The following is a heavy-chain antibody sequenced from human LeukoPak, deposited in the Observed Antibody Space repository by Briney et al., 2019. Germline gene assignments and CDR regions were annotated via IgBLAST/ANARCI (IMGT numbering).Heavy chain of an antibody. Sequence: SETLSLTCTVSGDSVSSTHWWSWVRQPPGKGLEWIGEIYRSGSTNDNPSLKSRVTVSVDQSKYQFSLKLTSVTAADTAVYYCARRQWGAVGFDYWGQGTLVTVSS. D-gene: IGHD6-19*01. J-gene: IGHJ4*02. V-gene: IGHV4-4*02. CDR3: ARRQWGAVGFDY. CDR2: IYRSGST. CDR1: GDSVSSTHW.